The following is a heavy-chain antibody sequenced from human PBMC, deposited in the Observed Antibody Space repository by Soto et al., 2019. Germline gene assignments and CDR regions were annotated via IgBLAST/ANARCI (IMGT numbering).Heavy chain of an antibody. CDR1: GGTFSSYA. CDR2: IIPIFGTA. J-gene: IGHJ4*02. Sequence: QVQLVQSGAEVKKPGSSVKVSCKASGGTFSSYAISWVRQAPGQGLEWMGGIIPIFGTANYAQKLQGRVTITADESTSTAYMELSSLRSEDTAVYYCARHYDSSGYLSNFAYWGQGTLVTVSS. CDR3: ARHYDSSGYLSNFAY. D-gene: IGHD3-22*01. V-gene: IGHV1-69*12.